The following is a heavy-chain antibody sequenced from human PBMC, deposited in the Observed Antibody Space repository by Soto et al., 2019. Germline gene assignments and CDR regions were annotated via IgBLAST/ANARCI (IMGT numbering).Heavy chain of an antibody. V-gene: IGHV3-48*02. CDR1: GFTFSSYS. Sequence: GGSLRLSCAASGFTFSSYSMNWVRQAPGKGLEWVSYISSSSSTIYYADSVKGRFTISRDNAKNSLYLQMNSLRDEDTAVYYCARDGIVVVPAPRYYYYVMDGWGQGTTVTVSS. J-gene: IGHJ6*02. CDR2: ISSSSSTI. CDR3: ARDGIVVVPAPRYYYYVMDG. D-gene: IGHD2-2*01.